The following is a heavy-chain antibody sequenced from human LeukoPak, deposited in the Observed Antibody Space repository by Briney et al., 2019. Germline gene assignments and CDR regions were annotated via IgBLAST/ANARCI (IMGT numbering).Heavy chain of an antibody. Sequence: SVKVSCKASGGTFSSYAISWVRQAPGQGLEWMGGIIPIFGTANYAQKFQGRVTITADKSTSTAYMELSSLRSEDTAVYYCARDGTAAAGTYYYYYYMDVWGKGTTVTVSS. CDR1: GGTFSSYA. D-gene: IGHD6-13*01. CDR3: ARDGTAAAGTYYYYYYMDV. CDR2: IIPIFGTA. V-gene: IGHV1-69*06. J-gene: IGHJ6*03.